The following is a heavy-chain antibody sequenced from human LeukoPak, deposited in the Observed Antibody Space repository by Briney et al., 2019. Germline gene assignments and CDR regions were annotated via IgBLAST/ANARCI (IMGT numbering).Heavy chain of an antibody. J-gene: IGHJ4*02. CDR1: GFTFSSYW. V-gene: IGHV3-7*01. D-gene: IGHD3-3*01. CDR2: IKQDGSEK. CDR3: ARDEGIVLRFLEWSPEDY. Sequence: PGGSLRLSCAASGFTFSSYWMGWVRQAPGKGLGWVANIKQDGSEKYYVDSVKGRFTISRDNAKNSLYLQMNSLRAEDTAVYYCARDEGIVLRFLEWSPEDYWGQGTLVTVSS.